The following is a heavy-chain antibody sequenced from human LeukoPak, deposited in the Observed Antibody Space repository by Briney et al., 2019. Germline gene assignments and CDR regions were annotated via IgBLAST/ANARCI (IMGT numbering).Heavy chain of an antibody. CDR1: GFTFTTHW. CDR3: ARLSDTEGSSTSYRASDI. CDR2: IKQDGNDK. V-gene: IGHV3-7*01. D-gene: IGHD2-2*01. J-gene: IGHJ3*02. Sequence: GGSLRLSCAASGFTFTTHWMSWVRQAPGKGLEWVANIKQDGNDKHYLESVKGRFAISRDNAKNSLYLQMNSLRAEDTAVYYCARLSDTEGSSTSYRASDIWGQGTLVTVSS.